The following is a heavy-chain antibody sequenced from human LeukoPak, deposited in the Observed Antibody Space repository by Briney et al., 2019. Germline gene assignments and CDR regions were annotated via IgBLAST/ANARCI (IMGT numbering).Heavy chain of an antibody. V-gene: IGHV4-34*01. CDR1: SESFSGYF. Sequence: PSETRSLACGVYSESFSGYFWTYIRQPPGGGREWIGDINTMGSTNYNPTLNSRVTISVHTSKNQFSLRLTSVTAADTAVYYCARGSIYYGDSSAYFDYWGQGSLVTVSS. CDR3: ARGSIYYGDSSAYFDY. D-gene: IGHD3-22*01. J-gene: IGHJ4*02. CDR2: INTMGST.